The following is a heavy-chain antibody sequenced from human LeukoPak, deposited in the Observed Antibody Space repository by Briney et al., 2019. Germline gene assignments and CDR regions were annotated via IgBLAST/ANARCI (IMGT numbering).Heavy chain of an antibody. D-gene: IGHD6-13*01. Sequence: GGSLRLSCAASGFTFSSYSMNWVRQAPGKGLEWVSSISSSSSYIYYADSVKGRFTISRDNAKNSLYLHMNSLRAEDTAVYYCARDRGYSSSWYVDYWGQGTLVTVSS. CDR3: ARDRGYSSSWYVDY. CDR2: ISSSSSYI. CDR1: GFTFSSYS. V-gene: IGHV3-21*01. J-gene: IGHJ4*02.